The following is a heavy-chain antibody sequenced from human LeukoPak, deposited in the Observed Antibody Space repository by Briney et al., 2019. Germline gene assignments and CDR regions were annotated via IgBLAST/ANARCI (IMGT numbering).Heavy chain of an antibody. CDR2: INWNGDST. Sequence: GGSLRLSCAASGFTFDDYGMTWVRQAPGKGLEWVSSINWNGDSTHYADSVRGRFTISRDNAKNSLYLQMNSLRAEDTAFYYCARFVDFGGFGYWGQETLVTVSS. D-gene: IGHD4-23*01. V-gene: IGHV3-20*04. CDR1: GFTFDDYG. J-gene: IGHJ4*02. CDR3: ARFVDFGGFGY.